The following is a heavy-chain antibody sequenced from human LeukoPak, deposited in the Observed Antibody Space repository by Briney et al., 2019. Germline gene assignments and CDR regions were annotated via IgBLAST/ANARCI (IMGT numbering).Heavy chain of an antibody. V-gene: IGHV4-39*07. CDR1: GGSISSSSYY. CDR2: IYYSGST. D-gene: IGHD5-18*01. CDR3: ARDRGYSYGYIAY. J-gene: IGHJ4*02. Sequence: SETLSLTCTVSGGSISSSSYYWGWIRQPPGKGLEWIGSIYYSGSTYYNPSLKSRVTISVDTSKNQFSLKLSSVTAADTAVYYCARDRGYSYGYIAYWGQGTLVTVSS.